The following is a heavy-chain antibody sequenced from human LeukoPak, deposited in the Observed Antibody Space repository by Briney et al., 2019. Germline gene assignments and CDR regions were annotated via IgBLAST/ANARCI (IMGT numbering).Heavy chain of an antibody. J-gene: IGHJ4*02. CDR1: GFTFSSYA. CDR3: ARQTPSYFDY. CDR2: ISYDGSNK. V-gene: IGHV3-30-3*01. Sequence: GRSLRLSCAGSGFTFSSYAMHWVRQAPGKGLEWVAVISYDGSNKYYADSVKGRFTISRDNSENTLYLQMNSLRAEDTAVYYCARQTPSYFDYWGQGTLVTVSS.